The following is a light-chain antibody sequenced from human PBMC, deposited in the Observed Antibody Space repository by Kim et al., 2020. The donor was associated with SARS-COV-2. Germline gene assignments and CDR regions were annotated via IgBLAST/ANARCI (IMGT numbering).Light chain of an antibody. V-gene: IGKV1-39*01. CDR1: QSINSY. Sequence: IQMTQSPSSLSASVGDRVTITCRASQSINSYLDWYQQKPGKAPDLLIYAATYLQNGVPSRFSGSGSRTDFTLTITSLQPEDSATFYCQPGYDVPYAFGQET. J-gene: IGKJ2*01. CDR2: AAT. CDR3: QPGYDVPYA.